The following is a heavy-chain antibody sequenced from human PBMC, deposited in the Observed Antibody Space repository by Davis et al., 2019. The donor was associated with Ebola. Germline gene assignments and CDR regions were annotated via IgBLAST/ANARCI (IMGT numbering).Heavy chain of an antibody. D-gene: IGHD3-10*01. Sequence: GESLKISCKGSGYTFSSYCIGWVRQPPVKGLEWMGIIYPGDSDTRYSPFFQGQVTISADKSISTAYLQWSSLKASDSAMYYCARRGEGYYYYTMDVWGQGTTVTVSS. CDR2: IYPGDSDT. CDR1: GYTFSSYC. CDR3: ARRGEGYYYYTMDV. V-gene: IGHV5-51*01. J-gene: IGHJ6*02.